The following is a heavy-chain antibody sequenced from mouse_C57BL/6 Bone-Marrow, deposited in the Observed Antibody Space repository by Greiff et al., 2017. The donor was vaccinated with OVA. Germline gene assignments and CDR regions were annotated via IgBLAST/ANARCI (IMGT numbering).Heavy chain of an antibody. CDR1: GFTFSSYT. V-gene: IGHV5-9*01. Sequence: EVQLVESGGGLVKPGGSLKLSCAASGFTFSSYTMSWVRQTPEKRLEWVATISGGGGNTYYPDSVKGRFTISRDNAKNTLYLQMISLRSEDTALYDGASPSTVVYYYAMDYWGQGTSVTVSS. CDR3: ASPSTVVYYYAMDY. J-gene: IGHJ4*01. D-gene: IGHD1-1*01. CDR2: ISGGGGNT.